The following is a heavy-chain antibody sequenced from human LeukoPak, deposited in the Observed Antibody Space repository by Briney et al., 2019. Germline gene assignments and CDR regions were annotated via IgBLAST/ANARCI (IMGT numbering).Heavy chain of an antibody. CDR3: ARDRAQAVAGTWRESYYFDY. J-gene: IGHJ4*02. D-gene: IGHD6-19*01. V-gene: IGHV3-11*01. CDR2: ISSSVRSI. Sequence: GGSLRLSGVATGFNFSDLYMSWIRQALGKGLEWVSYISSSVRSIYYAVSVKGLLTICRVTVKNSLYLQMNILRADDMAAYYCARDRAQAVAGTWRESYYFDYWGQGTLVTVSS. CDR1: GFNFSDLY.